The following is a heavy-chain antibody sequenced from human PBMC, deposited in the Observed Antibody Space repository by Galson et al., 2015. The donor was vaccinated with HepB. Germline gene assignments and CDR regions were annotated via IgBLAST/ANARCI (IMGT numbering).Heavy chain of an antibody. Sequence: SLRLSCAASGFTFSSYEMSWVRQAAGKGLGWISYINSGGNNIFYADSVQGRFTISRDNTKKSLFLQMNTLRAEDTAVYYCVREITETPDAFDIWGPGTVVTVSS. CDR2: INSGGNNI. CDR3: VREITETPDAFDI. D-gene: IGHD4-17*01. V-gene: IGHV3-48*03. J-gene: IGHJ3*02. CDR1: GFTFSSYE.